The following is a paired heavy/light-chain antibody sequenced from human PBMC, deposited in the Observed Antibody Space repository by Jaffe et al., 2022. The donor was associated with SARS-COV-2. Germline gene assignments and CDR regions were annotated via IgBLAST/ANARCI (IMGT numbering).Heavy chain of an antibody. V-gene: IGHV1-18*01. CDR3: ASGYLYGARLLSF. CDR2: ISTYNGDT. Sequence: QVQLVQSGAEVKKPGASVKVSCKASGYSFTTHGINWVRQAPGQGLEWMGWISTYNGDTNYPQKFQGRVTMTTDTSTNTAYMELRSLRSDDTAVYYCASGYLYGARLLSFWGQGTLVTVSS. D-gene: IGHD4-17*01. J-gene: IGHJ4*02. CDR1: GYSFTTHG.
Light chain of an antibody. CDR1: QSISTW. V-gene: IGKV1-5*03. CDR2: KAS. CDR3: QQYSTYPLT. Sequence: DIQMTQSPSTLSASVGDRVSITCRASQSISTWLAWYQQKPGQAPNLLIYKASSLASGVSSRFSGSGSGTEFTLTISSLQPDDFATYYCQQYSTYPLTFGGGTKVEIK. J-gene: IGKJ4*01.